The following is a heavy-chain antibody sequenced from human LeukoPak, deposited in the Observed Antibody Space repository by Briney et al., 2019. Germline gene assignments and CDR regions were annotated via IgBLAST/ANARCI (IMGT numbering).Heavy chain of an antibody. CDR1: GFTFSSYS. J-gene: IGHJ4*02. CDR2: INSRSNYI. D-gene: IGHD6-19*01. V-gene: IGHV3-21*01. CDR3: AREDGSGWHFFDY. Sequence: SGGSLRLSCAASGFTFSSYSMNWVRQAPGKGLEWVSSINSRSNYIYYADSLKGRFTVSRDNAKNSLFLQMNSLRAEDTAVYYCAREDGSGWHFFDYWGRGTLVTVSS.